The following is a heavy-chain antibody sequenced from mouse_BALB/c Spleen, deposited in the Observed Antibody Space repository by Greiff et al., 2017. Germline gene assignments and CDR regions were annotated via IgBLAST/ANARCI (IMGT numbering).Heavy chain of an antibody. Sequence: QVQLQQSAAELARPGASVKMSCKASGYTFTSYTMHWVKQRPGQGLEWIGYINPSSGYTEYNQKFKDKTTLTADKSSSTAYMQLSSLTSEDSAVYYCARSGYYYGSSYYFDYWGQGTTLTVSS. CDR2: INPSSGYT. J-gene: IGHJ2*01. D-gene: IGHD1-1*01. V-gene: IGHV1-4*02. CDR1: GYTFTSYT. CDR3: ARSGYYYGSSYYFDY.